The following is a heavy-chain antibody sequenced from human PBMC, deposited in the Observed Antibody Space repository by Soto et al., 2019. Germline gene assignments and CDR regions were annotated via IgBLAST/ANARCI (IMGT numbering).Heavy chain of an antibody. CDR1: GGSFSGYY. D-gene: IGHD3-3*01. CDR3: ERGFISSDFWSGYYGGFYWFAP. V-gene: IGHV4-34*01. CDR2: INHSGST. J-gene: IGHJ5*02. Sequence: SETLSLTCAVYGGSFSGYYWSWIRQPPGKGLEWIGEINHSGSTNYNPSLKSRVTISVDTSKNQFSLKLSSVTAADTAVYYCERGFISSDFWSGYYGGFYWFAPWGQGTLVTVSS.